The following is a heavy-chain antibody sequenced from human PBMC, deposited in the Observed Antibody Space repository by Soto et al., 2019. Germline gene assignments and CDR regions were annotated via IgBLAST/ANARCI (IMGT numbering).Heavy chain of an antibody. CDR3: ARDRRMGDYNYLDY. Sequence: QVQLQESGPGLVKPSQTLSLTCTVSGGSISSGGYYWSWIRQHPGKGLEWIGYIYYSGSTYYNPSLKSRVNISVDTSKNQFSLKLSSVTPADTAVYYCARDRRMGDYNYLDYSGQGTLVTVSS. D-gene: IGHD2-21*01. V-gene: IGHV4-31*03. CDR2: IYYSGST. CDR1: GGSISSGGYY. J-gene: IGHJ4*02.